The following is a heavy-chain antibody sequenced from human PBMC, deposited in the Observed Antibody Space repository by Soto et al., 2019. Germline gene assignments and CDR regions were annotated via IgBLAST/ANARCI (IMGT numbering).Heavy chain of an antibody. Sequence: QVQLVESGGGVVQPGRSLRLSCAASGFTFSSYAMHWVRQAPGKGLEWVAVISNDGSNKYYADSVKGRFTISRDNSKNTLYLQMNRLRAEDTAVYYCARDIEDYGDPQYFDLWGRGNLVTVSS. CDR1: GFTFSSYA. J-gene: IGHJ2*01. D-gene: IGHD4-17*01. CDR2: ISNDGSNK. CDR3: ARDIEDYGDPQYFDL. V-gene: IGHV3-30-3*01.